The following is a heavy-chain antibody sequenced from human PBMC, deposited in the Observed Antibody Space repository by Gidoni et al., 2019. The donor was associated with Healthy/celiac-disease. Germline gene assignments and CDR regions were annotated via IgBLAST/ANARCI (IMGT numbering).Heavy chain of an antibody. CDR3: TTAQEAAAVLGYGMDV. CDR2: IKRKTDGGTT. V-gene: IGHV3-15*01. Sequence: EVQLVESGGGLVKPGGSLRLSCAASGFTFSNAWMSWGRQAPGKGLEWVGRIKRKTDGGTTDYAAPVKGRFTISRDDSKNTRYLQMNSLKTEDTAVYYCTTAQEAAAVLGYGMDVWGQGTTVTVSS. J-gene: IGHJ6*02. CDR1: GFTFSNAW. D-gene: IGHD6-13*01.